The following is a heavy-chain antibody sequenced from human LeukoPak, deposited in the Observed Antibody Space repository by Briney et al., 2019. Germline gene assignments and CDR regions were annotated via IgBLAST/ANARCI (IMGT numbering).Heavy chain of an antibody. CDR2: ISYDGSKK. CDR1: GFTFRSFA. CDR3: ARDSDYYDRSGYKY. V-gene: IGHV3-30*01. J-gene: IGHJ4*02. Sequence: GGSLRLSCAASGFTFRSFAMHWVRQAPGKGLDWVAVISYDGSKKYYADSVKGRFTISRDNPKNTLYLQMNSLRAEDTAVYYCARDSDYYDRSGYKYWGQGTLVTVSS. D-gene: IGHD3-22*01.